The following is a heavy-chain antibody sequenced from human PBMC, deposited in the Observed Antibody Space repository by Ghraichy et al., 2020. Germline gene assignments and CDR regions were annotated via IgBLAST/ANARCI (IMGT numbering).Heavy chain of an antibody. CDR1: GGSISSGDYY. V-gene: IGHV4-30-4*01. CDR3: ARDLEFGYYDSSGTGGQH. Sequence: SETLSLTCTVSGGSISSGDYYWSWIRQPPGKGLEWIGYIYYSGSTYYNPSLKSRVTISVDTSKNQFSLKLSSVTAADTTVYYCARDLEFGYYDSSGTGGQHWGQGTLVTVSS. J-gene: IGHJ1*01. D-gene: IGHD3-22*01. CDR2: IYYSGST.